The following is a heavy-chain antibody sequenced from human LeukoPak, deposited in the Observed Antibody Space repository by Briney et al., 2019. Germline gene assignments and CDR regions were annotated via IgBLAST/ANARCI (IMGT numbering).Heavy chain of an antibody. D-gene: IGHD3-3*01. CDR2: VSYTGIS. V-gene: IGHV4-59*12. Sequence: SETLSLTCTVSGGSLGSYHWSWIRQSPGRGLEWIGYVSYTGISDYNPSLKSRVTISVDTSKNQFSLKLSSVTAADTAVYYCARGNSFWSGYSRTRFDYWGQGTLVTVSS. CDR1: GGSLGSYH. CDR3: ARGNSFWSGYSRTRFDY. J-gene: IGHJ4*02.